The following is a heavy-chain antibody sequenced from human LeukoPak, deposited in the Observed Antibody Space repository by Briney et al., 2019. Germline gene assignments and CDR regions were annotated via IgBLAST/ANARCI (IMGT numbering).Heavy chain of an antibody. CDR3: ARDRVVVTRFRAFDI. CDR2: ISYDGSNK. D-gene: IGHD3-22*01. J-gene: IGHJ3*02. V-gene: IGHV3-30-3*01. Sequence: GRSLRLSCAASGFTFSSYAMHWVRQAPGKGLEWVAVISYDGSNKYYADSVKGRFTISRDNSKYTLYLQMNSLRAEDTAVYYCARDRVVVTRFRAFDIWGQGTMVTVSS. CDR1: GFTFSSYA.